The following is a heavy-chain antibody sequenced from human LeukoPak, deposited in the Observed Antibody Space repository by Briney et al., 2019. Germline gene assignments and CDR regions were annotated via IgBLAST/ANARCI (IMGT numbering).Heavy chain of an antibody. CDR3: ASVVGATILDY. Sequence: VVSVKVSCKASGYTFTSYGISWVRQAPGQGLEWMGWISAYNGNTKYAQKFQGRVTMTTDISTSTAYMELRSLRSDDTAVYYCASVVGATILDYWGQGTLVTVSS. J-gene: IGHJ4*02. D-gene: IGHD1-26*01. CDR2: ISAYNGNT. CDR1: GYTFTSYG. V-gene: IGHV1-18*01.